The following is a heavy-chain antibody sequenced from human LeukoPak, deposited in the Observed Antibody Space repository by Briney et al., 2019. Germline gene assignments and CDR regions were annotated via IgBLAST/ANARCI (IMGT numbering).Heavy chain of an antibody. D-gene: IGHD3-3*01. CDR3: ATGPLRFLEWLFNY. V-gene: IGHV1-18*01. Sequence: ASVKVSCKASGYTFTSYGISWVRQAPGQGREWMGWISAYNGNTNYAQKLQGRVTMTTDTSTSTAYMELRSLRSDDTAVYYCATGPLRFLEWLFNYWGQGTLVTVSS. J-gene: IGHJ4*02. CDR1: GYTFTSYG. CDR2: ISAYNGNT.